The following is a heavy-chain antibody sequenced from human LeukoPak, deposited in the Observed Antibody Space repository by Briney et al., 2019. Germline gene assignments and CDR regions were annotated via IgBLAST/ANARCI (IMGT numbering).Heavy chain of an antibody. CDR1: GYTFTASY. CDR3: ARSWYGMDV. J-gene: IGHJ6*02. CDR2: INPSNGDT. D-gene: IGHD1-14*01. Sequence: ASVKVSCKASGYTFTASYMQWARQAPGQGLEWMGRINPSNGDTEYEQKFQGRVTTTRDTSISTVYMELSRLTSDDTAVYYCARSWYGMDVWGQGTTVTVSS. V-gene: IGHV1-2*06.